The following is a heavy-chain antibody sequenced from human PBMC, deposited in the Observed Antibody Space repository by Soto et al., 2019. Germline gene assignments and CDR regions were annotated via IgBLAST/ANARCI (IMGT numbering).Heavy chain of an antibody. CDR3: ARAYGYFYYMDV. Sequence: PSETLSLTCAVYGGSFSGYYWSWIRQPPGKGLEWIGEIYYNGSTNYNPSLKSRVTISVDTSKNQFSLKLSSVTAADTAVYYCARAYGYFYYMDVWGKGTTVTVSS. J-gene: IGHJ6*03. D-gene: IGHD3-22*01. CDR1: GGSFSGYY. CDR2: IYYNGST. V-gene: IGHV4-34*01.